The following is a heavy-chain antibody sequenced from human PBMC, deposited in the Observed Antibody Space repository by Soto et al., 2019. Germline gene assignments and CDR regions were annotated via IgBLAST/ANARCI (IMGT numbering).Heavy chain of an antibody. V-gene: IGHV4-30-2*01. J-gene: IGHJ4*02. Sequence: SETLSLTCAVSGGSISSGGYSWSWIRQPPGKGLEWIGYIYHSGSTYYNPSLKSRVTISVDRSKNQFSLKLSSVTAADTAVYYCAGRPPGGTAIFDYWGQGTLVTVSS. CDR1: GGSISSGGYS. CDR2: IYHSGST. CDR3: AGRPPGGTAIFDY. D-gene: IGHD1-7*01.